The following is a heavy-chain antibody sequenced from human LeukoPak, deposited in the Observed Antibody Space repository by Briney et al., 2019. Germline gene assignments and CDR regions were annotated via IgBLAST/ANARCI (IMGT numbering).Heavy chain of an antibody. CDR3: AREVRATVRTHGIEV. V-gene: IGHV4-31*03. J-gene: IGHJ6*01. Sequence: SQTLSLTCTVSGGSISSGGYYWSWIRQHPGRGLEWVGYIYYSGSTYYNPSLRSRVTISVDTSKNQFSLKMSSVTAADTAVYLWAREVRATVRTHGIEVWGQRTTVTVSS. CDR2: IYYSGST. CDR1: GGSISSGGYY. D-gene: IGHD5-12*01.